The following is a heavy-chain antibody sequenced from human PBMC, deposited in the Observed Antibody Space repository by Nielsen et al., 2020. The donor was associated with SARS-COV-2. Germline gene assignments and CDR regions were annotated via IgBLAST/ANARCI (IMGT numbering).Heavy chain of an antibody. D-gene: IGHD3-10*01. J-gene: IGHJ3*02. V-gene: IGHV4-59*01. Sequence: WLRQPPGKGLEWIGYIYYSGSTNYNPSLRSRVTISVDTSKNQFSLKLSSVTAADTAVYCCARMATVETYYYGSGSYLPRPRDAFDIWGQGTMVTVSS. CDR2: IYYSGST. CDR3: ARMATVETYYYGSGSYLPRPRDAFDI.